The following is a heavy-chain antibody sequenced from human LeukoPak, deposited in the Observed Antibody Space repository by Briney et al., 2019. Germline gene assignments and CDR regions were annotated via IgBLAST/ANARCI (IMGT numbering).Heavy chain of an antibody. J-gene: IGHJ6*03. V-gene: IGHV5-51*01. CDR3: ARQSRYYMDV. Sequence: GESLKISCMDSGYSFTSYWIGWVRQMPGKGLEWMGIIYPGDSDTRYSPSFEGHVTISADKSISTAYLQWSSLKASDSAMYYCARQSRYYMDVWGKGTTVTVSS. CDR2: IYPGDSDT. CDR1: GYSFTSYW.